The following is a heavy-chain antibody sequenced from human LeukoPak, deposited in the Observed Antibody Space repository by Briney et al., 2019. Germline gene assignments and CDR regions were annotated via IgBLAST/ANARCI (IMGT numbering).Heavy chain of an antibody. CDR3: AKDFSEGQTGYYTEFDD. Sequence: ASVKVSCKASGYTFTSYYMHWVRQAPGQGLEWMGIINPSGGSASYAQKFQGRVTMTRDMSTSTVYMELSSLRSEDTAVYFCAKDFSEGQTGYYTEFDDWGQGTLVTVSS. V-gene: IGHV1-46*01. J-gene: IGHJ4*02. CDR1: GYTFTSYY. D-gene: IGHD3-9*01. CDR2: INPSGGSA.